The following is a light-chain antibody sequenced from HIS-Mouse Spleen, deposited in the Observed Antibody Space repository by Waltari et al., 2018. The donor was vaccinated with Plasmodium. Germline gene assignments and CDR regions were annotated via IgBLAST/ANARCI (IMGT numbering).Light chain of an antibody. CDR2: QHS. CDR1: NIGEQY. J-gene: IGLJ1*01. CDR3: QAWDSSTDYV. V-gene: IGLV3-1*01. Sequence: SYELTQPPSVSVSPGQTASIHCSGHNIGEQYACWYQQKPGQSPVLVSYQHSKRPAGIPERFSGSNSGNTATLTISGTQAMDEADYYCQAWDSSTDYVFGTGTKVTVL.